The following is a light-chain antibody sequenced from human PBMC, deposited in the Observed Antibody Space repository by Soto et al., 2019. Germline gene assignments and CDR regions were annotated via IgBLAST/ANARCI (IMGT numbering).Light chain of an antibody. J-gene: IGLJ2*01. CDR3: AAWDGSLNNVL. CDR1: ASSIGTNT. CDR2: GDN. V-gene: IGLV1-44*01. Sequence: QSVLTQPPSASGTPGQRVTISCSGSASSIGTNTVNWYRQLPGTAPKLLIYGDNQRPSGVPDRFSGSKSGNSASLAISGLQSEDEAEYYCAAWDGSLNNVLFGGGTKLTVL.